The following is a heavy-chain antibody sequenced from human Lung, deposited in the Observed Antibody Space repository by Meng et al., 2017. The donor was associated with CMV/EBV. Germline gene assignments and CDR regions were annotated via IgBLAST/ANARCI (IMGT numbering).Heavy chain of an antibody. J-gene: IGHJ3*02. CDR2: ISYDGRNN. CDR3: ARDGFCSNGVCTISGDAFDI. D-gene: IGHD2-8*01. CDR1: GFTFSNHA. V-gene: IGHV3-30*04. Sequence: GESLKISCAASGFTFSNHAMHWVRQAPGKGLEWMALISYDGRNNFHADSVKGRFTISRDNSKNTLFLQMNSLRAEDTAVYYCARDGFCSNGVCTISGDAFDIWGQGTMVTGSS.